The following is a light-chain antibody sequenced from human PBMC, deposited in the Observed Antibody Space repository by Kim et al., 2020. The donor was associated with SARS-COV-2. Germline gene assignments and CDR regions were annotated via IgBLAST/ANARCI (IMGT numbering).Light chain of an antibody. CDR2: GAS. Sequence: IVMTQSPATLSVSPGERATLSCRASQSVSSNLAWYQQKPGQAPRLLIYGASTRATGVPARFSGSGSGTEFTLTISSLQSEDLAVYYCQQYENWPPVTFGGGTKVEIK. CDR3: QQYENWPPVT. CDR1: QSVSSN. J-gene: IGKJ4*01. V-gene: IGKV3-15*01.